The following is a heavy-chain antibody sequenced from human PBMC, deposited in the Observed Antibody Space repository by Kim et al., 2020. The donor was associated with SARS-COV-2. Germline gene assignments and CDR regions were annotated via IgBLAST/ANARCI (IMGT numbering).Heavy chain of an antibody. D-gene: IGHD3-22*01. CDR3: ARERYYDSSGYAHYFDY. J-gene: IGHJ4*02. Sequence: VKGRFTISGDNSKHPLYLQMNSLRAEDTAVYYCARERYYDSSGYAHYFDYWGQGTLVTVSS. V-gene: IGHV3-53*01.